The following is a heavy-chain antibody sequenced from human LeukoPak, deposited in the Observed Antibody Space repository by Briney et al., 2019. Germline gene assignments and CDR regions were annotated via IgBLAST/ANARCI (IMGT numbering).Heavy chain of an antibody. Sequence: SGPAVVKPTQTLTLTCTFSGFSLNISGVGVGWIRQPPGKALEWLALIYWNDDKRYSPSLKSRLTITKDTFKNQVVLTMTNMDPVDTVTYYCARLLGYCSGGSCYGSCGMDVWGQGTTVTVSS. CDR1: GFSLNISGVG. CDR3: ARLLGYCSGGSCYGSCGMDV. J-gene: IGHJ6*02. V-gene: IGHV2-5*01. D-gene: IGHD2-15*01. CDR2: IYWNDDK.